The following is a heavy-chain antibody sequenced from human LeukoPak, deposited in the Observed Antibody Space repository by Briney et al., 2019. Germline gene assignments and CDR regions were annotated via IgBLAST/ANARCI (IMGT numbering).Heavy chain of an antibody. Sequence: KASETLSLTCSVSGGSISSSSYYWGWIRQPPGKGLEWIVSIYHSGSTYYNPSLKSRVTISVDTSKNQFSLKLSSVTAADTAVYYCARGVARSSKFHFSYYFDYWGQGTLVTVSS. CDR1: GGSISSSSYY. V-gene: IGHV4-39*07. CDR3: ARGVARSSKFHFSYYFDY. J-gene: IGHJ4*02. D-gene: IGHD6-6*01. CDR2: IYHSGST.